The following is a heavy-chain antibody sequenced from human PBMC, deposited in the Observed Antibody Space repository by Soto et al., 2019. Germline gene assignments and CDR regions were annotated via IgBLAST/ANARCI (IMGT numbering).Heavy chain of an antibody. CDR1: VYNFTSYD. CDR3: ARALAYYGSGSYSFFDY. V-gene: IGHV1-8*01. J-gene: IGHJ4*02. Sequence: ASVDVSCKASVYNFTSYDINWVRQATGQGLEWMGWMNPNSGNTGYAQKFQGRVTMTRNTSISTAYMELSSLRSEDTAVYYCARALAYYGSGSYSFFDYWGQGTLVTVSS. CDR2: MNPNSGNT. D-gene: IGHD3-10*01.